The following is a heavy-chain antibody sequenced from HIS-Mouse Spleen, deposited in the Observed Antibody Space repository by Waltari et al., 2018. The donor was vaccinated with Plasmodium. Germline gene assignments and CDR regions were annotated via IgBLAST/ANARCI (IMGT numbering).Heavy chain of an antibody. CDR3: ASSWYWYFDL. J-gene: IGHJ2*01. CDR1: GSTFSSYW. Sequence: EVQLVESGGGLVQPGGSLRLSCAASGSTFSSYWMAWVRQAPGKGLEGGANIKQDGSEKYYVDSVKGRFTISRDNAKNSLYLQMNSLRAEDTAVYYCASSWYWYFDLWGRGTLVTVSS. CDR2: IKQDGSEK. D-gene: IGHD6-13*01. V-gene: IGHV3-7*01.